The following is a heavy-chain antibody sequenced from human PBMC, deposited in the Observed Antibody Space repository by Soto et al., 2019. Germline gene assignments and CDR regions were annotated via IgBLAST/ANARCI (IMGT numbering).Heavy chain of an antibody. V-gene: IGHV3-74*01. Sequence: EVQLVESGGGLVQPGGSLRLSCAASGFTFSNHWMYWVRQAPGKGLVWVSRINSDGSSTTHADSMKGQFTISRDNAKNTLYLQMNGLTAENTAVYYCARGGQDTYHQALYYWGQGILDTV. CDR3: ARGGQDTYHQALYY. CDR2: INSDGSST. CDR1: GFTFSNHW. J-gene: IGHJ4*02. D-gene: IGHD2-2*01.